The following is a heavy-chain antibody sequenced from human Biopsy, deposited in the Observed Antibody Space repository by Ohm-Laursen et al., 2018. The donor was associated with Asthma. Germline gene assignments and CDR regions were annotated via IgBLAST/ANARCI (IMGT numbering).Heavy chain of an antibody. CDR3: ARHWNWGSFFDY. CDR2: ISYTGNT. J-gene: IGHJ4*02. Sequence: SETLSLTCTVSGGSMSSSSYSWGWIRQPPGKGLEWIGSISYTGNTDIPSLRSRVTLSMDTSKNNFSLKLPSVTAADTAVFYCARHWNWGSFFDYWGQGMLVTVSS. CDR1: GGSMSSSSYS. D-gene: IGHD7-27*01. V-gene: IGHV4-39*01.